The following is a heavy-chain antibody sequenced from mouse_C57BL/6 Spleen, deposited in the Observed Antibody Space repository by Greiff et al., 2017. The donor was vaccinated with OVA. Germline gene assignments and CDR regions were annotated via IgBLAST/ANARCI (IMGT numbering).Heavy chain of an antibody. Sequence: EVQGVESGGGLVKPGGSLKLSCAASGFTFSDYGMHWVRQAPEKGLEWVAYISSGSSTIYYADTVKGRFTISRDNAKNTLFLQMTSLRSEDTAMYYCARGGTYYDYDEYAMDYWGQGTSVTVSS. D-gene: IGHD2-4*01. V-gene: IGHV5-17*01. CDR1: GFTFSDYG. CDR3: ARGGTYYDYDEYAMDY. CDR2: ISSGSSTI. J-gene: IGHJ4*01.